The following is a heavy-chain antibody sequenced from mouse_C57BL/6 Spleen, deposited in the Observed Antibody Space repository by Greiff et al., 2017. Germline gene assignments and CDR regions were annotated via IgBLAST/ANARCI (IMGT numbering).Heavy chain of an antibody. CDR2: IWTGVGT. J-gene: IGHJ4*01. Sequence: VQLVESGPGLVAPSQSLSITCTVSGFSLTSYAISWVRQPPGKGLEWLGVIWTGVGTNYNSALKSRLSISKDNSKSQVFLKMNSLQTDDTARYYCARDYDYDGYAMDYWGQGTSVTVSS. D-gene: IGHD2-4*01. CDR3: ARDYDYDGYAMDY. V-gene: IGHV2-9-1*01. CDR1: GFSLTSYA.